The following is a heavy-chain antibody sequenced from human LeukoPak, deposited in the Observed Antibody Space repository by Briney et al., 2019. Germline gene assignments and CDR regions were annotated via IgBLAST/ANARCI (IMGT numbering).Heavy chain of an antibody. CDR3: ARGLYGSGSSYDY. CDR1: GFTFSSYW. D-gene: IGHD3-10*01. Sequence: GGSLRLSCAASGFTFSSYWMSWVRQAPGKGLERVANIKQDGSEKYYVDSVKGRFTISRDNAKNSLYLQMNSLRAEDTAVYYCARGLYGSGSSYDYWGQGTLVTVSS. V-gene: IGHV3-7*01. J-gene: IGHJ4*02. CDR2: IKQDGSEK.